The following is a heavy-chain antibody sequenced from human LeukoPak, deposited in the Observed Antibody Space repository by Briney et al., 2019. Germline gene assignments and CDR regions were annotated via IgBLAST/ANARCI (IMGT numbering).Heavy chain of an antibody. Sequence: GESLKISCKGYGYSFTSYWIGWVRQMPGKGLEWMGIIYPGDSDTRYSPSFQGQVTISADKSISTAYLQWSSLKASDTAIYYCARQGVYVDTAMVSDYWGQGTLVTVSS. CDR2: IYPGDSDT. J-gene: IGHJ4*02. V-gene: IGHV5-51*01. CDR1: GYSFTSYW. CDR3: ARQGVYVDTAMVSDY. D-gene: IGHD5-18*01.